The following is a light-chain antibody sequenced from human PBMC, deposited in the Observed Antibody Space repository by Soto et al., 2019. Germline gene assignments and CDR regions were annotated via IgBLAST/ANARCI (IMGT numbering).Light chain of an antibody. J-gene: IGLJ1*01. CDR3: QSDDSSLSGYV. CDR2: GNS. Sequence: QSVLTQPASVSGAPGQRVTISCTGNIGAGYDVHWYQQLPGTAPKLLIYGNSNRTSGVPDRFSGSKSGTSASLAITGLQAEDEADYYCQSDDSSLSGYVFGTGTKVTVL. CDR1: IGAGYD. V-gene: IGLV1-40*01.